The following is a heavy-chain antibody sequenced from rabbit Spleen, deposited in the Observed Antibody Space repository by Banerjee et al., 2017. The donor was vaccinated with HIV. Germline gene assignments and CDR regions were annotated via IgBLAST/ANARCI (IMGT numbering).Heavy chain of an antibody. CDR3: ARDLVGVIGWNFYL. V-gene: IGHV1S45*01. D-gene: IGHD1-1*01. Sequence: QEQLVESGGGLVQPEGSLTLTCTASGFSFSSSYYMCWVRQAPGKGLEWIGCIYIGSGSSYYATWAKGRFTISRTSSTTVTLRMTSLTAADTATYFCARDLVGVIGWNFYLWGQGTLVTVS. CDR1: GFSFSSSYY. J-gene: IGHJ4*01. CDR2: IYIGSGSS.